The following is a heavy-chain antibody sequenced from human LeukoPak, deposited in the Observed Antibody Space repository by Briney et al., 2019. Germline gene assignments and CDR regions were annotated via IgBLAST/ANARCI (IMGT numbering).Heavy chain of an antibody. CDR1: GFTFSSYA. J-gene: IGHJ4*02. Sequence: GGSLRLSCAASGFTFSSYAMHWVRQAPGKGLEWVAVVSYDGSNKYYADSVKGRFTISRDNSKNTLYLQMNSLRAEDTAVYYCARVLAHFDYWGQGTLVTVSS. CDR3: ARVLAHFDY. CDR2: VSYDGSNK. V-gene: IGHV3-30-3*01.